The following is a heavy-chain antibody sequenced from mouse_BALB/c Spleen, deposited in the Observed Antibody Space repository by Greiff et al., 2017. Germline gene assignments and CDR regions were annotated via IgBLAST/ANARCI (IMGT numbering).Heavy chain of an antibody. CDR1: GFTFSSFG. Sequence: EVMLVESGGGLVQPGGSRKLSCAASGFTFSSFGMHWVRQAPEKGLEWVAYISSGSSTIYYADTVKGRFTISRDNPKNTLFLQMTSLRSEDTAMYYCAMVYDYYAMDYWGQGTSVTVSS. CDR2: ISSGSSTI. CDR3: AMVYDYYAMDY. D-gene: IGHD2-3*01. V-gene: IGHV5-17*02. J-gene: IGHJ4*01.